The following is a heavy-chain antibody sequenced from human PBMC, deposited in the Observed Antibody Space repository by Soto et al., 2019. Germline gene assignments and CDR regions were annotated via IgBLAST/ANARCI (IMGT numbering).Heavy chain of an antibody. J-gene: IGHJ3*02. V-gene: IGHV1-18*01. D-gene: IGHD3-22*01. Sequence: ASVKVSCKASGYTFTSYGISWVRQAPGQGLEWMGWISAYNGNINYAQKLQGRVTMTTDTSTSTAYMELRSLRSDDTAVFYCARGDYDSSGYHGGVAFDIWGQGTMVTVSS. CDR1: GYTFTSYG. CDR3: ARGDYDSSGYHGGVAFDI. CDR2: ISAYNGNI.